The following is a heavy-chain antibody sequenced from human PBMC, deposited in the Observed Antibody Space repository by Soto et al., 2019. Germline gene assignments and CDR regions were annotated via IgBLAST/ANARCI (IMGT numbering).Heavy chain of an antibody. J-gene: IGHJ6*03. CDR2: IYYSGNT. Sequence: PSETLSLTCTVSGDSLSNYYWSWIRQPPGKGLEWIGYIYYSGNTNYDPSLKSRVTMSVDTSKNQFSLTLSSVTAADTAVYFCARITTINMSGLYYSYHYVGAWRKGTTVTVSS. V-gene: IGHV4-59*08. CDR3: ARITTINMSGLYYSYHYVGA. CDR1: GDSLSNYY. D-gene: IGHD5-12*01.